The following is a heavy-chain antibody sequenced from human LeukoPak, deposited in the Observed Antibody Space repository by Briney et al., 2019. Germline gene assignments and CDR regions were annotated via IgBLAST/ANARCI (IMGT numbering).Heavy chain of an antibody. CDR2: INHSGST. CDR1: GGSISSGGYY. D-gene: IGHD4-17*01. Sequence: SSQTLSLTCTVSGGSISSGGYYWSWIRQPPGKGLEWIGEINHSGSTNYNPSLKSRVTISVDTSKNQFSLKLSSVTAADTAVYYCTRGYGDLDYWGQGTLVTVSS. CDR3: TRGYGDLDY. J-gene: IGHJ4*02. V-gene: IGHV4-30-2*01.